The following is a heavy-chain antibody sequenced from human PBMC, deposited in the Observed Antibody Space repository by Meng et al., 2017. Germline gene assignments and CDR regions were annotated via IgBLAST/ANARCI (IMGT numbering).Heavy chain of an antibody. CDR3: ARDFSPYCGGDCYSVNDY. Sequence: ASVKVSCKASGYTFTSYYMHWVRQAPGQGLEWMGIINPSGGSTSYAQKFQGRVTMTRDTSISTAYMELSRLRSDDTAVYYCARDFSPYCGGDCYSVNDYWGQGTLVTVSS. CDR1: GYTFTSYY. D-gene: IGHD2-21*02. J-gene: IGHJ4*02. CDR2: INPSGGST. V-gene: IGHV1-46*01.